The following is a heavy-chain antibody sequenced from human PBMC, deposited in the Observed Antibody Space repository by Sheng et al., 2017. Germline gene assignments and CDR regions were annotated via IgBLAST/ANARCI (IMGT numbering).Heavy chain of an antibody. D-gene: IGHD3-22*01. CDR2: INHSGST. V-gene: IGHV4-34*01. CDR3: ARGPFYYDSSGYAFDI. CDR1: GGSFSGYY. Sequence: QVQLQQWGAGLLKPSETLSLTCAVYGGSFSGYYWSWIRQPPGKGLEWIGEINHSGSTNYNPSLKSRVTISVDTSKNQFSLKLSSVTAADTAVYYCARGPFYYDSSGYAFDIWGQGTMVTVSS. J-gene: IGHJ3*02.